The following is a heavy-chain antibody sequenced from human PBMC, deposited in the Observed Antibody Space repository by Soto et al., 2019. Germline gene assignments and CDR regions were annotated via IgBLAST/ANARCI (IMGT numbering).Heavy chain of an antibody. CDR3: ARAFAGFGAYWYFDL. D-gene: IGHD3-16*01. CDR1: GYSISSGYF. V-gene: IGHV4-38-2*01. Sequence: SETLSLTCVVSGYSISSGYFWGWIRQPPGKGLDWIGNSHHTGSTYYNPSLKSRVTISVDTSENQFSLRLSSVTAADTAVYYCARAFAGFGAYWYFDLWGRGTLVTVSS. CDR2: SHHTGST. J-gene: IGHJ2*01.